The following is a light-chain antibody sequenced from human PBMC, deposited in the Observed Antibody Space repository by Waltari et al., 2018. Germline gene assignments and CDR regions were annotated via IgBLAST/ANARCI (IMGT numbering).Light chain of an antibody. V-gene: IGKV1-17*01. CDR2: AAS. Sequence: DIQMTQSPSSLSASVGDKVTITCRASQGISNALVWFQQKPGKAPKLLIYAASNLQSGVPSRFSGSGSGTDFTLIISSLQPEDFAVYYCQQRNSYPFTFGPGTKLDIK. CDR3: QQRNSYPFT. CDR1: QGISNA. J-gene: IGKJ3*01.